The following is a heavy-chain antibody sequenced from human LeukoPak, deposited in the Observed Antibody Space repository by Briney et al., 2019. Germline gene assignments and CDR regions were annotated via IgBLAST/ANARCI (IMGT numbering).Heavy chain of an antibody. V-gene: IGHV4-59*01. J-gene: IGHJ5*02. D-gene: IGHD6-13*01. Sequence: SETLSLTCTVSGGSISSYSWSWIRQPPGKGLEWIGYISYSGSTNYSPSLKSRVTISVDTSKNQFSLKLSSVTAADTAVYYCARDYSSSWFDPWGQGTLVTVSS. CDR3: ARDYSSSWFDP. CDR2: ISYSGST. CDR1: GGSISSYS.